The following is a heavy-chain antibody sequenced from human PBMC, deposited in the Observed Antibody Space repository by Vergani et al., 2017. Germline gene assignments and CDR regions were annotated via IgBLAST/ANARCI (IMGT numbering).Heavy chain of an antibody. CDR3: VYXKTECGTTGCFYPFYSYYYLDV. Sequence: QITLKESGPTLVKPTQPLPLTCTFSGFSLNTRGVSVAWIRQPPGKALDWLALMFWNDDHQYSPSLNNRVTITKDTAKNHVVLTMTNMDYVDTDTYYCVYXKTECGTTGCFYPFYSYYYLDVWGKGTTVTVSS. CDR2: MFWNDDH. D-gene: IGHD1-7*01. CDR1: GFSLNTRGVS. J-gene: IGHJ6*03. V-gene: IGHV2-5*04.